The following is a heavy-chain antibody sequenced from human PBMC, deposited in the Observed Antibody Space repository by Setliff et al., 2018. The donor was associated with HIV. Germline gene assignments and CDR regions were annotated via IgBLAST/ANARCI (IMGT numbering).Heavy chain of an antibody. CDR1: GGSFSSYH. J-gene: IGHJ4*02. CDR2: IYYSGST. D-gene: IGHD3-3*01. V-gene: IGHV4-59*08. CDR3: ARVPFTTGFDY. Sequence: PSETLSLTCTVSGGSFSSYHWSWIRHRAGKGLEWIGYIYYSGSTNYNPSLKSRVTISVDTSKNQFSLKLSSVTAADTAVFYCARVPFTTGFDYWGQGILVTVSS.